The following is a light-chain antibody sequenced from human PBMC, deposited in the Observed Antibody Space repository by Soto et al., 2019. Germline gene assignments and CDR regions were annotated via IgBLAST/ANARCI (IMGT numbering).Light chain of an antibody. CDR1: QSISTW. J-gene: IGKJ1*01. V-gene: IGKV1-5*03. Sequence: MQVTQSPSSLSASVGDRVTITCRASQSISTWLAWFQQKPGKAPKLLIYRASSLEGGAPSRFSGSGSGTEFTLTISSLQPDDFATYYCQQYDSYPWTFGHGTQVDIK. CDR3: QQYDSYPWT. CDR2: RAS.